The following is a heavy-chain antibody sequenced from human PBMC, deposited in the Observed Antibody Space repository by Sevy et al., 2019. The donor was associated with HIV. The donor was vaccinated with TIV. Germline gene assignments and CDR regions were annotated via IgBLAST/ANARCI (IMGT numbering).Heavy chain of an antibody. CDR3: AREGSSSSKFTWFDP. CDR2: INPSGGST. D-gene: IGHD6-6*01. Sequence: ASVKVSCKASGYTFTSYYTHWVRQAPGQGLEWMGIINPSGGSTSYAQKFQGRVTMTRDTSTSTGYMELSSLGSEDTAVYYCAREGSSSSKFTWFDPWGQGTLVTVSS. V-gene: IGHV1-46*03. CDR1: GYTFTSYY. J-gene: IGHJ5*02.